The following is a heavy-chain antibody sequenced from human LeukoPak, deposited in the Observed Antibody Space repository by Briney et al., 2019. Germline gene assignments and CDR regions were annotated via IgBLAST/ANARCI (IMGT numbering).Heavy chain of an antibody. CDR3: TRGGSYSAN. V-gene: IGHV3-7*05. Sequence: GGSLRLSCAASGLTFSGYWMTWGLQAPGKGLEWVANIKHDGSVENYVDSVKGRFTISRDNAKNSLYLQMNSLRAEDTAVYYCTRGGSYSANWGQGTLVTVSS. CDR2: IKHDGSVE. J-gene: IGHJ4*02. CDR1: GLTFSGYW. D-gene: IGHD1-26*01.